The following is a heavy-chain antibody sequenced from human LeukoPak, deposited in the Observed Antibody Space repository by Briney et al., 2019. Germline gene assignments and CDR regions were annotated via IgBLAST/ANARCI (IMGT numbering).Heavy chain of an antibody. D-gene: IGHD3-16*02. J-gene: IGHJ3*02. Sequence: KPSGTLSLTCDVSGSSVNSDQYWGWMRHSPGAGLEWIGSVHQTGSPYYNPSLGSRVSLSIDSTKNSFSLRLTSVTAADTAVYYCAMLRLGELSLLANAYDIWGQGTVVIVSS. V-gene: IGHV4-38-2*01. CDR1: GSSVNSDQY. CDR3: AMLRLGELSLLANAYDI. CDR2: VHQTGSP.